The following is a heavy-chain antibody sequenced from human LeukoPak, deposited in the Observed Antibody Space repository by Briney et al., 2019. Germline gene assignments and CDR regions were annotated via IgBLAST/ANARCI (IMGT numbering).Heavy chain of an antibody. Sequence: PSETLSLTCSVSGGSISGSAYYWGWIRQPPGKGLEWIGSIYHTGSTYYNPSLKSRVTISVDTSKNQFSLKLSSVTAADTAVYYCAREGYNYYYVSSGYVDYWGQGTVVTVSS. CDR1: GGSISGSAYY. V-gene: IGHV4-39*07. CDR2: IYHTGST. J-gene: IGHJ4*02. CDR3: AREGYNYYYVSSGYVDY. D-gene: IGHD3-22*01.